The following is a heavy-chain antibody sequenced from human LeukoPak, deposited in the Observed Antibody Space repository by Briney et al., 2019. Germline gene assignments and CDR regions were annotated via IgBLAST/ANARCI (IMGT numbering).Heavy chain of an antibody. CDR1: GITISNHW. D-gene: IGHD6-13*01. CDR3: AGWAYSSSWYWIDY. V-gene: IGHV3-7*01. J-gene: IGHJ4*02. CDR2: IKQDGSET. Sequence: PGGSLRLSCVASGITISNHWMTWVRQAPGKGLEWVANIKQDGSETYYVDSVKGRFTISRDNAKNSLFLQTNSLRAEDTAVYYCAGWAYSSSWYWIDYWGRGTLVTVSS.